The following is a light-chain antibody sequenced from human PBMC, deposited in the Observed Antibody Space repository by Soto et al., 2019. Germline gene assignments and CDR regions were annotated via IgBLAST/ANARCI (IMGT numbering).Light chain of an antibody. V-gene: IGKV3-15*01. CDR3: QQYHNWPPWT. CDR1: QSVNRN. J-gene: IGKJ1*01. CDR2: GAS. Sequence: EILMTQSPATMSVSPGESATLSCRASQSVNRNLAWYQQRPGQPPRLLIYGASTRATGIPARFTGSGSGTEFTLTISSLQSEDFAVYHCQQYHNWPPWTFGQGTKVDIK.